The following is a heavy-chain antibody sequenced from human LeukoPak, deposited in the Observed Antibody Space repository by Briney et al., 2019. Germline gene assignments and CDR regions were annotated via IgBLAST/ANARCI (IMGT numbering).Heavy chain of an antibody. CDR1: GFIFSSYA. V-gene: IGHV3-30-3*01. Sequence: GGSLRLSCAASGFIFSSYAMPWVRQAPGKGLEWVAVISYDGSNKYYADSVKGRFTISRDNSKNTLYLQMNSLRAEDTAVYYCARDQVVVVPAAIGGAYYYYYGMDVWGQGTTVTVSS. J-gene: IGHJ6*02. D-gene: IGHD2-2*02. CDR3: ARDQVVVVPAAIGGAYYYYYGMDV. CDR2: ISYDGSNK.